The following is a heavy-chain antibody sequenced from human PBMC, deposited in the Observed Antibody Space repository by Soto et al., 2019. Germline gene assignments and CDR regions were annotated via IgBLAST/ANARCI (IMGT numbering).Heavy chain of an antibody. CDR2: INHSGST. V-gene: IGHV4-34*01. J-gene: IGHJ5*02. D-gene: IGHD2-2*01. CDR1: GGSFSGYY. CDR3: ARSYCSSTSCYSWFDP. Sequence: QVQLQQWGAGLLKPSETLSLTCAVYGGSFSGYYWSWIHQPPGKALECIGEINHSGSTNYNPSLNSRVTISVDTSKNQFSLKLSSVTAADTAVYYCARSYCSSTSCYSWFDPWGQGTLVTVSS.